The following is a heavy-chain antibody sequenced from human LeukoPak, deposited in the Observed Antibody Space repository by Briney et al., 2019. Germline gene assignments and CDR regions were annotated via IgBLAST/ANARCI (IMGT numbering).Heavy chain of an antibody. CDR2: IRYDGSNK. J-gene: IGHJ6*03. D-gene: IGHD3-10*01. CDR1: GFTFSSYG. CDR3: ARVSSKATVRGLITKKNYYYYYMDV. V-gene: IGHV3-30*02. Sequence: PGGSLRLSCAASGFTFSSYGMHWVRQAPGKGLEWVAFIRYDGSNKHYADSVKGRFTISRDNSKNTLYLQMKSLRAEDTAVYYCARVSSKATVRGLITKKNYYYYYMDVWGKGTTVTISS.